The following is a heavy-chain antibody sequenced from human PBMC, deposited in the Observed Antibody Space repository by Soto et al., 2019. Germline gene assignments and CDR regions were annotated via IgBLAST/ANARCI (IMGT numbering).Heavy chain of an antibody. CDR1: GFTFGDYA. CDR3: TKGIAANSGYYGMDV. Sequence: GGSLRLSCTASGFTFGDYAMSWVRQAPGKGLEWVGFIRSKAYGGTTEYAASVKGRFTISRDDSKSIAYLQMNSLKTEDTAVYYCTKGIAANSGYYGMDVWGQGTTVTAP. J-gene: IGHJ6*02. V-gene: IGHV3-49*04. D-gene: IGHD6-13*01. CDR2: IRSKAYGGTT.